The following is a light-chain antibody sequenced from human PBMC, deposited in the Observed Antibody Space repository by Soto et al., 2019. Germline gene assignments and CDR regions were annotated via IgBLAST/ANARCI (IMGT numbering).Light chain of an antibody. CDR1: SSDVGGYNY. CDR3: CSYAGSYTLYV. Sequence: QSVLTQPRSVSGSPEQSVTISCTGTSSDVGGYNYVPWYQQHPGKAPKVMIYDVSKRPSGVPDRFSGSKSGNTASLTISGLQAEDEADYYCCSYAGSYTLYVFGIGTKVPVL. J-gene: IGLJ1*01. CDR2: DVS. V-gene: IGLV2-11*01.